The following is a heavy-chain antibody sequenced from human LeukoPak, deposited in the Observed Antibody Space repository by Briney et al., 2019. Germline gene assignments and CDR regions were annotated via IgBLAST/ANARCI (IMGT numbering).Heavy chain of an antibody. J-gene: IGHJ6*03. CDR3: AKPQNGNDFWSGYSYYNYYYYMDV. CDR1: GFTFSSYS. CDR2: ITTDGRST. D-gene: IGHD3-3*01. V-gene: IGHV3-NL1*01. Sequence: GGSLRLSCAASGFTFSSYSMNWVRQAPGKGLEWVSAITTDGRSTYYADSVKGRFTISRDNSKNTLYLQMNSLRAEDTAVYYCAKPQNGNDFWSGYSYYNYYYYMDVWGKGTTVTVSS.